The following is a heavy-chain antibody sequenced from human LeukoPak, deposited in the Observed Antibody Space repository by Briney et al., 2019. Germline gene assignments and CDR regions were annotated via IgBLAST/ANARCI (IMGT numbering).Heavy chain of an antibody. D-gene: IGHD6-19*01. V-gene: IGHV3-30*02. Sequence: PGGSLRLSCAASGFTFTNYAMHWVRQAPGKALEWVAFIPYDGSDKYYADSVKGRFTISGDNSKNTLSLQMNSLRADDTAVYYCAKDWSASSGWFLDYWGQGTLVTVSS. CDR3: AKDWSASSGWFLDY. CDR1: GFTFTNYA. J-gene: IGHJ4*02. CDR2: IPYDGSDK.